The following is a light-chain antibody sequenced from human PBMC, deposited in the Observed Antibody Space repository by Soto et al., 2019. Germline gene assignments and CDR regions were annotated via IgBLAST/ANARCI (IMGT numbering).Light chain of an antibody. CDR3: SSYGGSTTPGV. V-gene: IGLV2-14*01. J-gene: IGLJ1*01. Sequence: QSVLTQPASVAGSPGRSITISCTGSSSDVGGYNLVSWYQQYPGKAPKLMIYEVTNRPSGVSDRFFASKSGNTASLTISGLQAEDEADYYCSSYGGSTTPGVFGSGTKLTVL. CDR1: SSDVGGYNL. CDR2: EVT.